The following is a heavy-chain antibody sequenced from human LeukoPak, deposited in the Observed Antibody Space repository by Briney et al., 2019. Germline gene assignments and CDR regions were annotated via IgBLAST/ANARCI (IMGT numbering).Heavy chain of an antibody. CDR2: ISYDGSNK. J-gene: IGHJ4*02. CDR3: AREGYMHYYDSSGYYYDY. D-gene: IGHD3-22*01. Sequence: GGSLRLSCAASGFTFSSYAMHWVRQAPGKGLEWVAVISYDGSNKYYADSVKGRFTISRDNSKNTLYLQMNSLRAEDTAVYYCAREGYMHYYDSSGYYYDYWGQGTLVTVSS. V-gene: IGHV3-30*01. CDR1: GFTFSSYA.